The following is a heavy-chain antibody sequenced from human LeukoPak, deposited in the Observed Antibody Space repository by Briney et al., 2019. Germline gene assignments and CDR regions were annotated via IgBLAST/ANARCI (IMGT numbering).Heavy chain of an antibody. D-gene: IGHD4-17*01. CDR1: GFTFSNYD. V-gene: IGHV3-13*01. J-gene: IGHJ4*02. CDR3: ARDRPDYGTERFAY. Sequence: GGSLRLSCAASGFTFSNYDMHWVRQATGKGLEWVSGIGTAGDTYYPDSVKGRFTISRENAKNSLYLQMNSLRAEDTAVYYCARDRPDYGTERFAYWGQGTLVTVAS. CDR2: IGTAGDT.